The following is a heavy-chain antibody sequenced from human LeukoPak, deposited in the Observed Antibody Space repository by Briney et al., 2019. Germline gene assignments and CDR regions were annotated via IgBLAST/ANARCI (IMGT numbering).Heavy chain of an antibody. CDR1: GGSISSYY. J-gene: IGHJ4*02. CDR2: IYYSGST. D-gene: IGHD5-18*01. Sequence: SETLSLTCTVSGGSISSYYWSWIRQPPGKGLEWIGYIYYSGSTNYNPSLKSRVTISVDTSKNQFSLKLSSVTAADTAVYYCAREGVDIAMGSFDYWGQGTLVTVSS. V-gene: IGHV4-59*01. CDR3: AREGVDIAMGSFDY.